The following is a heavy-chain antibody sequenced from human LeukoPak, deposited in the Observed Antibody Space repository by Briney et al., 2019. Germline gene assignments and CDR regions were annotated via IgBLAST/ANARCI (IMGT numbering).Heavy chain of an antibody. CDR3: ARAASIVVPWFDP. D-gene: IGHD2-2*01. CDR2: IIPIFGTA. V-gene: IGHV1-69*05. Sequence: SVKVSCKASGGTFSSYAISWVRQAPGQGLEWMGGIIPIFGTANYAQKFQGRVTITTDESTSTAYMELSSLRSEDTAVYYCARAASIVVPWFDPWGQGTLVTVSS. J-gene: IGHJ5*02. CDR1: GGTFSSYA.